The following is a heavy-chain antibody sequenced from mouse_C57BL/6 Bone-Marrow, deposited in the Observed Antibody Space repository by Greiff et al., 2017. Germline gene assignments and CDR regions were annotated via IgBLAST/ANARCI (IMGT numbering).Heavy chain of an antibody. J-gene: IGHJ2*01. CDR2: IHPNSGST. D-gene: IGHD2-1*01. CDR3: AREKSYGNYYFDY. CDR1: GYTFPSYW. V-gene: IGHV1-64*01. Sequence: QVHVKQPGAELVKPGASVKLSCKASGYTFPSYWMHWVKQRPGQGLEWIGMIHPNSGSTNYNEKFKSKATLTVDKSSSTAYMQLSSLTSEDSAVYYCAREKSYGNYYFDYWGQGTTLTVSS.